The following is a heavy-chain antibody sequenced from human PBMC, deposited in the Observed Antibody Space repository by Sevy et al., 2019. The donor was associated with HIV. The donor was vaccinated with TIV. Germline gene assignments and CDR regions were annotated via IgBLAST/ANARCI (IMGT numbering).Heavy chain of an antibody. CDR3: ARGGDGYYSDY. CDR1: GGCISSGDYY. CDR2: IYYSGST. J-gene: IGHJ4*02. V-gene: IGHV4-31*03. Sequence: SETLSLTCTVSGGCISSGDYYWSWIRQHPGKGLEWIGYIYYSGSTYYNPSLKSRVTISVDTSKNQFSLKLSSVTAADTAVYYCARGGDGYYSDYWGQGPLVTVSS. D-gene: IGHD3-16*01.